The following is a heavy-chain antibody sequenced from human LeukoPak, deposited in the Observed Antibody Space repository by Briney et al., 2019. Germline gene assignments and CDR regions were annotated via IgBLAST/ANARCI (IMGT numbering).Heavy chain of an antibody. D-gene: IGHD3-10*01. CDR1: GGSFSGYY. CDR2: INHSGST. J-gene: IGHJ6*02. Sequence: SETLSLTCAVYGGSFSGYYWSWIRQPPGKGLEWIGEINHSGSTNYNPSLKSRVTISVDTSKNQFSLKLSSVTAADTAVYYCAMGSITMVRGVTNTHYYYGMDVWGQGTTVTVSS. CDR3: AMGSITMVRGVTNTHYYYGMDV. V-gene: IGHV4-34*01.